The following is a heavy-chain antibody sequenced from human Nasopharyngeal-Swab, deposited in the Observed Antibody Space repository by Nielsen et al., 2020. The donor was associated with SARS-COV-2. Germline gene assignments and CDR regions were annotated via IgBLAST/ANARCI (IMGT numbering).Heavy chain of an antibody. CDR3: ARDRIPDYYYDSSDFDY. V-gene: IGHV1-3*01. CDR2: INAGNGNT. CDR1: GYTFTSYA. D-gene: IGHD3-22*01. Sequence: ASMKVSCKASGYTFTSYAMHWVRQAPGQRLEWMGWINAGNGNTKYSQKFQGRVTITRDTSASTAYMELSSLKSEDTAVYYCARDRIPDYYYDSSDFDYWGQGTLVTVSS. J-gene: IGHJ4*02.